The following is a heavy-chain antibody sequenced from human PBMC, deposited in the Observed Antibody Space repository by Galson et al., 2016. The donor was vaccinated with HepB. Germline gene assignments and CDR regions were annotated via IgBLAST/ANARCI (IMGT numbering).Heavy chain of an antibody. Sequence: SLRLSCAASGFTFRNYGMTWVRQAPGKGLEVVSSTSRSGDSTDYADSVKGRFTISRDNSKNTLSLQMNSLTADDTAKYYCVQGSTAPAVWGKGTTVTVSS. D-gene: IGHD1-26*01. CDR1: GFTFRNYG. J-gene: IGHJ6*04. V-gene: IGHV3-23*01. CDR3: VQGSTAPAV. CDR2: TSRSGDST.